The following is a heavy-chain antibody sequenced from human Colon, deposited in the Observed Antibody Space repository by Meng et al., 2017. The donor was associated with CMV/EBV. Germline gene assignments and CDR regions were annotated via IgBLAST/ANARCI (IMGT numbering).Heavy chain of an antibody. Sequence: VQLGPAGAEVKEPGASVLVPCRCSCYSFTRYWINWVRQAPGQGLEWMGWISGSTCYPNRAQKFQGRVTMTTDTSTSTAYLALTSLTSNDTAVYYCARGRPNWSGVLDYWGQGTLVTVSS. CDR3: ARGRPNWSGVLDY. CDR1: CYSFTRYW. CDR2: ISGSTCYP. J-gene: IGHJ4*02. V-gene: IGHV1-18*01. D-gene: IGHD1-1*01.